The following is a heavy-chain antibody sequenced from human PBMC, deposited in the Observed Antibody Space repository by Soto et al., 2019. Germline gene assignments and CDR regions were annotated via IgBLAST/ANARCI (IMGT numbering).Heavy chain of an antibody. Sequence: TSETLSLTCTVSGGSISSSSYYWCWIRQPPGKGLEWIGSIYYSGSTYYNPSLKSRVTISVDTSKNQFSLKLSSVTAADTAVYYCARRGDSLPFDYWGQGTLVTVS. D-gene: IGHD2-21*02. CDR3: ARRGDSLPFDY. CDR2: IYYSGST. V-gene: IGHV4-39*01. J-gene: IGHJ4*02. CDR1: GGSISSSSYY.